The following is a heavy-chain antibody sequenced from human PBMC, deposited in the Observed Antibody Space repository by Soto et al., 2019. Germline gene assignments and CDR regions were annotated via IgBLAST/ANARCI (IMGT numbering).Heavy chain of an antibody. D-gene: IGHD3-10*01. CDR2: IIPIFGTA. CDR3: AKGGSGVVYYYGMDV. V-gene: IGHV1-69*13. J-gene: IGHJ6*02. CDR1: GGTFSSYA. Sequence: GASVKVSCKASGGTFSSYAISWVRQAPGQGLEWMGGIIPIFGTANYAQKFQGRVTITADESTSTAYMELSSLRAEDTAVYYCAKGGSGVVYYYGMDVWGQGTTVTVSS.